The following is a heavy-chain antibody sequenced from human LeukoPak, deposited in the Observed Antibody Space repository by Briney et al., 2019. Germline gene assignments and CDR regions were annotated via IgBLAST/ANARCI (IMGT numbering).Heavy chain of an antibody. J-gene: IGHJ4*02. CDR1: GYTFTSYG. Sequence: GASVKVSCKASGYTFTSYGISWVRQAPGQGLEWMGWISAYNGNTNYAQKLQGRVTMTTDTSTSTAYMELSSLRSEDTAVYYCASSTPAGYGGNLDYFDYWGQGTLVTVSS. CDR3: ASSTPAGYGGNLDYFDY. D-gene: IGHD4-23*01. V-gene: IGHV1-18*01. CDR2: ISAYNGNT.